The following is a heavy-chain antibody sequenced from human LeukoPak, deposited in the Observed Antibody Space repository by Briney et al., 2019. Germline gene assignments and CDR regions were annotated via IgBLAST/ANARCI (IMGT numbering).Heavy chain of an antibody. CDR2: IYYSGST. CDR3: ARDPGDIVVVVAAPGSRNRFDP. D-gene: IGHD2-15*01. CDR1: GGSITSSYYY. J-gene: IGHJ5*02. Sequence: SETLSLTCTVSGGSITSSYYYWGWIRQPPGKGLEWIGSIYYSGSTYYNPSLKSRVTISVDTSKNQFSLKLSSVTAADTAVYYCARDPGDIVVVVAAPGSRNRFDPWGQGTLVTVSS. V-gene: IGHV4-39*01.